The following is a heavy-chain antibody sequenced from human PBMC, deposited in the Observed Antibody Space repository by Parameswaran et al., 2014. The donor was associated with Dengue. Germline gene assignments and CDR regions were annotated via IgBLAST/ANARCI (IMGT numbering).Heavy chain of an antibody. V-gene: IGHV1-2*04. Sequence: WVRQAPGQGLEWMGWINPNSGGTNYAQKFQGWVTMTRDTSISTAYMELSRLRSDDTAVYYCARVGDSSGWFYYWGQGTLVTVSS. J-gene: IGHJ4*02. D-gene: IGHD6-19*01. CDR2: INPNSGGT. CDR3: ARVGDSSGWFYY.